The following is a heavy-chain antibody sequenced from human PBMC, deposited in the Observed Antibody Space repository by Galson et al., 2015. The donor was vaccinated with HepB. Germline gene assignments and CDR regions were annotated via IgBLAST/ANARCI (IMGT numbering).Heavy chain of an antibody. J-gene: IGHJ6*02. Sequence: TLSLTCTVSGGSISSGSYYWSWIRQPAGKGLEWIGRIYTSGSTNYNPSLKSRVTISVDTSKNKFSLKLSSVTAADTAVYYCARQGQSITGTRYYYYGMDVWGQGTTVTVSS. V-gene: IGHV4-61*02. CDR2: IYTSGST. CDR3: ARQGQSITGTRYYYYGMDV. D-gene: IGHD1-20*01. CDR1: GGSISSGSYY.